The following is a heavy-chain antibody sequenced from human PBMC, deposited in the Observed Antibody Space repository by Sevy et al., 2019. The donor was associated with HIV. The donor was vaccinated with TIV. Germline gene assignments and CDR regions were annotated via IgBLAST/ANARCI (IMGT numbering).Heavy chain of an antibody. D-gene: IGHD2-21*01. CDR2: ISYDGRNNK. J-gene: IGHJ4*02. CDR1: GFTFSDYS. V-gene: IGHV3-30*04. CDR3: ARAQQVTMRDVIGGLYFDL. Sequence: GGSLRLSCAASGFTFSDYSMHWVRQAPGKGLEWVAVISYDGRNNKYNVDSVKGRFTISRDNAKNSLYLQMNSLRAEDTAVYYCARAQQVTMRDVIGGLYFDLWGQGTLVTVSS.